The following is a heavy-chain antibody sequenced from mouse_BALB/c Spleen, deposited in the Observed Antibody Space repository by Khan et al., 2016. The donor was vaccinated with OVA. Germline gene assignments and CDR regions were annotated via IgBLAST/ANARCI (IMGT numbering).Heavy chain of an antibody. CDR1: GYTFINYW. Sequence: QVQLKQSGAELVKPGASVKMSCKASGYTFINYWILWVKQRPGQGLEWIGYFNPSTGYTEYNQNFKDKATLTADKSSSTAYMQLSSLTSEDSAVNYCARRGLRWDFDYWGQGTTLTVSS. J-gene: IGHJ2*01. CDR3: ARRGLRWDFDY. CDR2: FNPSTGYT. D-gene: IGHD1-1*01. V-gene: IGHV1-7*01.